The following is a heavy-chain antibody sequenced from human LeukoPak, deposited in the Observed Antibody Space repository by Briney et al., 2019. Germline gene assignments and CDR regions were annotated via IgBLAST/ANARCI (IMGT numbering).Heavy chain of an antibody. CDR3: AKADGNNHDSSGFLDY. CDR1: GFTFSSYA. D-gene: IGHD3-22*01. J-gene: IGHJ4*02. CDR2: ISGSGGST. V-gene: IGHV3-23*01. Sequence: GGSLRLSCAASGFTFSSYAMSWVRQAPGKGLEWVSAISGSGGSTYYADSVKGRFTISRDNFKNTVYLQLNSLRAEDTALYYCAKADGNNHDSSGFLDYWGQGTLVTVSS.